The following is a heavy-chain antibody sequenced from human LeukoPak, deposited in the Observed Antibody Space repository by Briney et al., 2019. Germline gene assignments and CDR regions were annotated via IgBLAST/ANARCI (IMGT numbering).Heavy chain of an antibody. D-gene: IGHD3-16*02. CDR2: IRSKAYGGTT. V-gene: IGHV3-49*04. CDR1: GFTFGDYA. Sequence: GGSLRLSCTASGFTFGDYAMSWVRQAPGKGLEWVGFIRSKAYGGTTEYAASVKGRFTISRDDSKSIAYLQMNSLKTEDTAVYYCTRGHDYVWGSYRFDVSDYWGQGTLVTVSS. J-gene: IGHJ4*02. CDR3: TRGHDYVWGSYRFDVSDY.